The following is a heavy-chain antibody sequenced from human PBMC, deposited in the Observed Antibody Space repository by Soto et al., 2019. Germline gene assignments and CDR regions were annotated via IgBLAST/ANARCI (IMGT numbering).Heavy chain of an antibody. Sequence: PGGSLRLSCAASVFTFSGYAMSWVRHSPGKWLEWVSAISGSGGSTYYADSVKGRFTISRDNSKNTLYLQMNSLRAEDTAVYYCAKAVGAARAFDYWGQGTLVTVSS. D-gene: IGHD6-6*01. J-gene: IGHJ4*02. CDR3: AKAVGAARAFDY. CDR2: ISGSGGST. CDR1: VFTFSGYA. V-gene: IGHV3-23*01.